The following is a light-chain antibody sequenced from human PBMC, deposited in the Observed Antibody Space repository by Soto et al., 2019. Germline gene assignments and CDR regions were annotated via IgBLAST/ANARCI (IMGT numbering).Light chain of an antibody. CDR2: GAS. V-gene: IGKV3-20*01. CDR1: QSVSSSY. J-gene: IGKJ4*01. Sequence: EIVLTQSPGTLSLSPGERATLSCRASQSVSSSYLAWYQQKPGQAPRLLIYGASSRATGIPDRFSGSGSGTDFTITIIRLEPEDFAVYYCQQYGSSPFTFGGGTKVEIK. CDR3: QQYGSSPFT.